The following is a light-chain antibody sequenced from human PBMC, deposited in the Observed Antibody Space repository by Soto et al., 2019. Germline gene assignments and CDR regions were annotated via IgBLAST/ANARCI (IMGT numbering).Light chain of an antibody. J-gene: IGLJ2*01. CDR2: DVS. CDR1: SSDVGGYNY. Sequence: QSALTQPASVSGSPGQPITISCTGTSSDVGGYNYVSWYQQHPGKAPKLMIYDVSNRPSGVSNRFSGSKSGNTASQTISGLQAEDEADYYCSSYTSSSTSEVFGGGTKLTVL. V-gene: IGLV2-14*01. CDR3: SSYTSSSTSEV.